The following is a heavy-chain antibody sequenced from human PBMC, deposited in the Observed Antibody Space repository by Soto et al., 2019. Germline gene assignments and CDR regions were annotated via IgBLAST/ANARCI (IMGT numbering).Heavy chain of an antibody. D-gene: IGHD2-2*03. CDR1: KYSFTSNW. J-gene: IGHJ4*02. CDR2: IDPSDSYT. Sequence: GESLKISCKGSKYSFTSNWTSWVRQMPGKGLEWLGRIDPSDSYTNYSPSFQGHVTISADKSISTAYLQWSSLKASDTAMYYCARHAWISQNPLDYWGQGTLVTVSS. CDR3: ARHAWISQNPLDY. V-gene: IGHV5-10-1*01.